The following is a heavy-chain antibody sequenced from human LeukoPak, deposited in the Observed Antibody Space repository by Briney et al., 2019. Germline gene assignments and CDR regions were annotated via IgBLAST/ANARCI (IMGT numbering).Heavy chain of an antibody. D-gene: IGHD3-3*01. Sequence: ASVTVSCTASGYTFTSYGISWVRQAPGQGLEWMGWISAYNGNTNYAQKLQDRVTMTTDTSTSTAYMELRSLRSDDTAVYYCARDHSPTGVGYWGQGTLVTVSS. J-gene: IGHJ4*02. CDR2: ISAYNGNT. V-gene: IGHV1-18*01. CDR1: GYTFTSYG. CDR3: ARDHSPTGVGY.